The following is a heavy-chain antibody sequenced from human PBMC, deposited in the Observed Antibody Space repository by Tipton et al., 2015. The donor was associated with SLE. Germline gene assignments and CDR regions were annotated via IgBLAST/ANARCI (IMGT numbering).Heavy chain of an antibody. CDR3: ARYMLGAWDL. D-gene: IGHD2-8*01. Sequence: TLSLTCAVYGGSFSGYYWSWIRQPAGKGLEWIGRIHSSGTTNSNPSLKNRLSMSLDTSKNQFALSLNSVTAPDTAIYYCARYMLGAWDLWGPGTLVSVSS. CDR1: GGSFSGYY. V-gene: IGHV4-59*10. J-gene: IGHJ4*03. CDR2: IHSSGTT.